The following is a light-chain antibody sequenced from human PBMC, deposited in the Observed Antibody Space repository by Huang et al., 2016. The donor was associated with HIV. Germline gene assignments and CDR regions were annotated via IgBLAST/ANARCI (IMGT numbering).Light chain of an antibody. CDR2: WSG. V-gene: IGKV4-1*01. CDR1: QSLLYNLNSKNY. CDR3: QQYYKTPQP. Sequence: DIVMTQSPDSLSIPPGERATINCKSSQSLLYNLNSKNYLAWFQQRPGQPPKLLFHWSGSRQSGIPDRFKASGSGTDFTLTIDNLQTEDVAIYYCQQYYKTPQPFGRGTAVQI. J-gene: IGKJ4*01.